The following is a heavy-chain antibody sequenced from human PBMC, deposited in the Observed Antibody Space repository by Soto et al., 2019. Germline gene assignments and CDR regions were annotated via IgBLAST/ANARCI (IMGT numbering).Heavy chain of an antibody. CDR3: ARDPLQFWSGYHD. D-gene: IGHD3-3*01. V-gene: IGHV3-48*01. J-gene: IGHJ4*02. CDR2: ISGSATTI. CDR1: GFTFSDYS. Sequence: GGSLRLSCAVSGFTFSDYSMNWVRQAPGKGLEWVSYISGSATTIYYADSVKGRFTISRDNAKNSLFLQMNSLRADDTAVYYCARDPLQFWSGYHDWGQGTLVTVSS.